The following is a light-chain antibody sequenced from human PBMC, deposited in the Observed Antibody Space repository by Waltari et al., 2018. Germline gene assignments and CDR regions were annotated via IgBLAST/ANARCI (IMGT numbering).Light chain of an antibody. V-gene: IGKV1-17*01. CDR1: QGISTY. Sequence: DIQMTQSPSSLSVSAGDTVTITCRASQGISTYLNWYQQKPGKAPKRLIYTASNLEGGVPSRFSGSGSGTDFTLTISSLQAEDFATYYCRQYNSHPWTFGQGTKVEIK. CDR2: TAS. CDR3: RQYNSHPWT. J-gene: IGKJ1*01.